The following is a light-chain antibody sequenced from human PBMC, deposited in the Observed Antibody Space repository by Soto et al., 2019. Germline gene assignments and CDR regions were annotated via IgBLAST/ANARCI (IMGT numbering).Light chain of an antibody. CDR3: QQSYNFPRT. CDR1: QNIDTY. Sequence: DIQMTQSPSSLSASVGDRVIITCRASQNIDTYLNWYLQKPGQAPKLLIYSAYSLQSGVSPRFSGDGSGTDFTLTISSLQPEDFATYYCQQSYNFPRTFGQGNTV. J-gene: IGKJ1*01. V-gene: IGKV1-39*01. CDR2: SAY.